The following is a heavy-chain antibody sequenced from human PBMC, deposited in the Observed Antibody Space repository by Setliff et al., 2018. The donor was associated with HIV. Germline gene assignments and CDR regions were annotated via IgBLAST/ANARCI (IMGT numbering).Heavy chain of an antibody. J-gene: IGHJ4*02. D-gene: IGHD3-3*01. CDR2: INTNTGNP. CDR1: GYIFTDYY. V-gene: IGHV7-4-1*02. CDR3: VGLLSPDYDLDY. Sequence: ASVKASCKASGYIFTDYYIHWVRQAPGQGLEWMGWINTNTGNPTYAQGFTGRFVFSLATSVSTAYLQISSLKAADTAMYYCVGLLSPDYDLDYWGQGTLVTVSS.